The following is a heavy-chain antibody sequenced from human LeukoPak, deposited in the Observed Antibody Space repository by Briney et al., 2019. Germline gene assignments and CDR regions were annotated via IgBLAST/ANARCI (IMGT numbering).Heavy chain of an antibody. V-gene: IGHV4-34*01. CDR3: ARTGLYYYGSGSYRRGYYYYYYMDV. CDR1: GGSFSGYY. D-gene: IGHD3-10*01. CDR2: INHSGST. J-gene: IGHJ6*03. Sequence: PSETLSLTCAVYGGSFSGYYWSWIRQPPGKGLEWIGEINHSGSTNYNPSLKSRVTISVDTSKNQFSLKLSSVTAADTAVYYCARTGLYYYGSGSYRRGYYYYYYMDVWGKGTTVTISS.